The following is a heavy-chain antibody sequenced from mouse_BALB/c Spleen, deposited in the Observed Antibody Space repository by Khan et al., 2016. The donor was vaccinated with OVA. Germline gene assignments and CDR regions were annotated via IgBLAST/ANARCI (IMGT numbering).Heavy chain of an antibody. CDR1: GFTFSNYA. Sequence: EVQLVESGGDLVKPGGSLKLSCAASGFTFSNYAMSWVRQTPEKRLEWVASISSGGTSYVPDSVKGRFAISRENGRNILYLQMSSLRSEDTAMYYCTRDYCFTYWGQGTLVTVSA. J-gene: IGHJ3*01. CDR3: TRDYCFTY. CDR2: ISSGGTS. V-gene: IGHV5-6-5*01.